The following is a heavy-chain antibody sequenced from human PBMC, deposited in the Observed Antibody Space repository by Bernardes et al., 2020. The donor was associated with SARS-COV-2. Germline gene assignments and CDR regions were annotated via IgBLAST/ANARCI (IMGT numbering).Heavy chain of an antibody. CDR2: MNPNSGNT. V-gene: IGHV1-8*02. CDR3: ARIPSLGYCSSDNCPKAFDD. D-gene: IGHD2-2*01. CDR1: GYTFTSYG. Sequence: ASVKVSCKASGYTFTSYGITWVRQAPGQGLEWMGWMNPNSGNTGYAQKFQGRVTMTRNTSISTAYMELSSLRSEDTAVYYCARIPSLGYCSSDNCPKAFDDWGQGIMVTVSS. J-gene: IGHJ3*01.